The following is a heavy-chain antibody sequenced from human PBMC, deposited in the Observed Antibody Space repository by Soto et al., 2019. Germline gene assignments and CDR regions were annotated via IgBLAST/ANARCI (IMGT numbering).Heavy chain of an antibody. V-gene: IGHV4-31*03. CDR3: ARDPASGYPNGGDAFDI. Sequence: SETLSLTCTVSGGSISSGGYYWSWIRQHPGKGLEWIGYIYYSGSTYYNPSLKSRVTISVDTSKNQFSLKLSSVTAADTAVYYCARDPASGYPNGGDAFDIWGQGTMVTVSS. CDR2: IYYSGST. CDR1: GGSISSGGYY. J-gene: IGHJ3*02. D-gene: IGHD3-22*01.